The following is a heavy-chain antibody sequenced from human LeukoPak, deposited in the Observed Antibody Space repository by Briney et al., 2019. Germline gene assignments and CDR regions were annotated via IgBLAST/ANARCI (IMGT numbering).Heavy chain of an antibody. CDR2: IYYSGGT. J-gene: IGHJ4*02. V-gene: IGHV4-31*03. Sequence: SQTLSLTCTVSGGSISSGGYYWSWIRQHPGKGLEWIGYIYYSGGTYYNPSLKSRVTISVDTSKNQFSLKLSSVTAADTAVYYCARAKTGGSCHFDYWGQGTLVTVSS. CDR3: ARAKTGGSCHFDY. D-gene: IGHD2-15*01. CDR1: GGSISSGGYY.